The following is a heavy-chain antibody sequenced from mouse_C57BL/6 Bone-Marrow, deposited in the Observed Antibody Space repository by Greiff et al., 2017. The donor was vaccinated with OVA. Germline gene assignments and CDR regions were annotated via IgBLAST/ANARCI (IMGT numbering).Heavy chain of an antibody. J-gene: IGHJ3*01. D-gene: IGHD1-1*01. CDR1: GYAFSSSW. CDR3: ARWVVPCAY. Sequence: QVQLQQSGPELVKPGASVKISCKASGYAFSSSWMNWVKQRPGKGLEWLGRIYPGDGDTNYNGKFKGKATLTADKSSSTAYMQLSSLTSEDSAVYFCARWVVPCAYWGQGTLVTVSA. CDR2: IYPGDGDT. V-gene: IGHV1-82*01.